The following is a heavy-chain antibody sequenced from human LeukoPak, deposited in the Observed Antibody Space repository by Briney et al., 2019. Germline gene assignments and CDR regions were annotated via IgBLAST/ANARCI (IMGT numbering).Heavy chain of an antibody. V-gene: IGHV3-30*02. CDR3: AKFGSSGLQGY. Sequence: GGSLRLSCAASGFTFSSYGMHWVRQAPGKGLEWVAFIRNDGNNIRYADSVKGRFTISRDNSKNTLYLQMNSLKSEDTAVYYCAKFGSSGLQGYWGQGTLVTVSS. CDR2: IRNDGNNI. CDR1: GFTFSSYG. J-gene: IGHJ4*02. D-gene: IGHD6-6*01.